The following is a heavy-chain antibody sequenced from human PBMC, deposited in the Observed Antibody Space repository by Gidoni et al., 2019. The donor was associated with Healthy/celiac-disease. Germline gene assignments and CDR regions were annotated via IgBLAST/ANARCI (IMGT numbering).Heavy chain of an antibody. CDR1: GFTFSSYW. CDR3: ARAHYCGGDCTDAFDI. Sequence: EVQLVESGGGLVQPGGSLRLSCAASGFTFSSYWMSWVRQAPGKGLEWVANIKQDGSEKYYVDSVKGRFTISRDNAKNSLYLQMNSLRAEDTAVYYCARAHYCGGDCTDAFDIWGQGTMVTVSS. J-gene: IGHJ3*02. D-gene: IGHD2-21*02. V-gene: IGHV3-7*01. CDR2: IKQDGSEK.